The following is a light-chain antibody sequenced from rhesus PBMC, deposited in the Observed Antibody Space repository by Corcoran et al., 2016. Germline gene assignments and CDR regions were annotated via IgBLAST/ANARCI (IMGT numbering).Light chain of an antibody. V-gene: IGKV3-24*04. Sequence: EIVMTQSPATLALSPGERATLSCRASQSVSSYLAWYQQQPGQSPRLLIYGASSSATGNPDRFIGSGSGTEFTLTISSLEPEDVGVYFCLQSSNWLTFGGGTKVEIK. J-gene: IGKJ4*01. CDR1: QSVSSY. CDR3: LQSSNWLT. CDR2: GAS.